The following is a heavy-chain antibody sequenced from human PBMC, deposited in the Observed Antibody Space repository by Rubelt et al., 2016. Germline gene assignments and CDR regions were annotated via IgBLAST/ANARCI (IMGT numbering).Heavy chain of an antibody. V-gene: IGHV3-74*03. Sequence: EVQLVESGGGLVQPGGSLRLSCAASGFTFSHHWMHWVRQVPGKGLVWVSYITSDGSITAYADSVEGRFTISRDNSRNTLYLQMNSLRAGDTAVYYCARVFVVVGSTWHFDYWGQGTLVTVSS. D-gene: IGHD2-15*01. CDR3: ARVFVVVGSTWHFDY. J-gene: IGHJ4*02. CDR1: GFTFSHHW. CDR2: ITSDGSIT.